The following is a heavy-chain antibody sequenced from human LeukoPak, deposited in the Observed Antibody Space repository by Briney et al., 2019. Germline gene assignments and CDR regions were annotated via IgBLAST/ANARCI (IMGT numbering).Heavy chain of an antibody. D-gene: IGHD3-9*01. Sequence: PSETLSLTCAVYDGSFSGYYWSWIRQPPGKGLEWIGEINHSGSTNYNPSLKSRVTISVDTSKNQFSLKLSSVTAADTAVYYCARGGKFGYFDWFIGPSWFYPWGQGTLVTVSS. V-gene: IGHV4-34*01. CDR2: INHSGST. J-gene: IGHJ5*02. CDR3: ARGGKFGYFDWFIGPSWFYP. CDR1: DGSFSGYY.